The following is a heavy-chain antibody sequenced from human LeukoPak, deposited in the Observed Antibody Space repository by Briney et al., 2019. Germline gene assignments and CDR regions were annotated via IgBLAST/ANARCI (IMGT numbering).Heavy chain of an antibody. CDR1: GGSISSYY. V-gene: IGHV4-59*01. J-gene: IGHJ4*02. CDR3: ARLTGDAGFDY. Sequence: PSETLSLTCTVSGGSISSYYWSWIRQPPGKGLEWIGYIHYSGSTNYNPSLKSRVTISVDTSKNQFSLKLSSVTAADTAVYYCARLTGDAGFDYWGQGTLVTVSS. CDR2: IHYSGST. D-gene: IGHD7-27*01.